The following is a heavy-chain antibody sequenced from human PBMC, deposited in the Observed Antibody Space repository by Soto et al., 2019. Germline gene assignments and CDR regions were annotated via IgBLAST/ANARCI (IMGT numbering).Heavy chain of an antibody. CDR2: IYYTGRT. Sequence: PSETLSLTCTVSGASVRIGSFYWSWIRQPPGKGLEWIGYIYYTGRTSYNPSLKSRVTISIDPSKNHFALNLTSVTAADTAIYYCARDSTAFVFDYWGQGALVTVSS. J-gene: IGHJ4*02. CDR3: ARDSTAFVFDY. CDR1: GASVRIGSFY. D-gene: IGHD2-2*01. V-gene: IGHV4-61*03.